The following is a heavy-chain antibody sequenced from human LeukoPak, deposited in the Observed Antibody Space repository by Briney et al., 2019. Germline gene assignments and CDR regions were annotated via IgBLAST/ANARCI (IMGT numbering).Heavy chain of an antibody. CDR3: AGGIVVVPAPSYYMDV. Sequence: SVKVSCKASGATFSSYAISWVRQAPGQGPEWMGGIIPIFGTANYAQKFQGRVTITTDESTSTAYMELSSLRSEDTAVYYCAGGIVVVPAPSYYMDVWGKGTTVTVTS. CDR2: IIPIFGTA. V-gene: IGHV1-69*05. D-gene: IGHD2-2*01. J-gene: IGHJ6*03. CDR1: GATFSSYA.